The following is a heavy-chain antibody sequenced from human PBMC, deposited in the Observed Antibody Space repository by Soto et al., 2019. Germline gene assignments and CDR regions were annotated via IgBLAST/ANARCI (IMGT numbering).Heavy chain of an antibody. J-gene: IGHJ4*02. D-gene: IGHD2-8*02. CDR3: ARDKITGLFDY. Sequence: SETLSLTCAVYGGSFCGYYWTWIRQPPGTGLEWIGEINHSGSTNYNPSRKSRGTISVDTSKIQFSLKRTSVSASDTAVYYWARDKITGLFDYWGQGTLVTVSS. CDR2: INHSGST. CDR1: GGSFCGYY. V-gene: IGHV4-34*01.